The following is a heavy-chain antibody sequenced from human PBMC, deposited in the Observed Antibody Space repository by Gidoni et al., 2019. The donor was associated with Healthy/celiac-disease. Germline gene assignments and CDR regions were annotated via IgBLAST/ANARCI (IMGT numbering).Heavy chain of an antibody. D-gene: IGHD6-6*01. Sequence: QVQLQESGPGLVKPSGTLSLTCAGSGGSISSSNGWSWVRQPPGKGLEWIGEIYHSGSTLYNPSLKSRVAISVDKSNNQFSLKLSSVTAADTAVYYCARVIAAHPYYYYGMDVWGQGTTVTVSS. CDR2: IYHSGST. CDR3: ARVIAAHPYYYYGMDV. V-gene: IGHV4-4*02. J-gene: IGHJ6*02. CDR1: GGSISSSNG.